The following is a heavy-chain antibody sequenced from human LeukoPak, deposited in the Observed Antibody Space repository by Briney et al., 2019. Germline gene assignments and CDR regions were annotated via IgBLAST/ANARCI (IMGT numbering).Heavy chain of an antibody. D-gene: IGHD3-22*01. CDR2: IYSDNT. CDR3: ARPAAPAFGHYYDISGWALDI. CDR1: GFTVSSNS. Sequence: PGGSLRLSCTVSGFTVSSNSMSWVRQAPGKGLEWVSFIYSDNTHYSDSVKGRFTISRDNSKNTLYLQKNSLRAEDTAVYYCARPAAPAFGHYYDISGWALDIWGQGTMVTVSS. V-gene: IGHV3-53*01. J-gene: IGHJ3*02.